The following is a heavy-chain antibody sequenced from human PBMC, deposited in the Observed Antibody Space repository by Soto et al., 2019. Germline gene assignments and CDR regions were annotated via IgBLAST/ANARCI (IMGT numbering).Heavy chain of an antibody. CDR2: ISGSGGST. D-gene: IGHD6-13*01. CDR1: GFTFSSYA. CDR3: AKDPFYSISWSRYYYYGMDV. J-gene: IGHJ6*02. Sequence: GGSLRLSCAASGFTFSSYAMSWVRQAPGKGLEWLSAISGSGGSTYYADSVKGRFTISRDNSKNTLYLQMNSLRAEETAVYYCAKDPFYSISWSRYYYYGMDVWGQGTTVTVSS. V-gene: IGHV3-23*01.